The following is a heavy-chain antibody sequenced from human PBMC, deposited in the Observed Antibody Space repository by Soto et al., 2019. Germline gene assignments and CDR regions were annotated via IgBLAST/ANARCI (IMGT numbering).Heavy chain of an antibody. Sequence: QVQLVQSGAEVKKPGASVKVSCKASGYTFTSYGISWVRQAPGQRLERMGWISAYNDNTNYAQKLQGRVTMTTDTSTSTGYKELTSLTSDDTAVYYCARSKAAAVDFDYCGQGTLVTVST. D-gene: IGHD6-13*01. CDR1: GYTFTSYG. J-gene: IGHJ4*02. CDR3: ARSKAAAVDFDY. CDR2: ISAYNDNT. V-gene: IGHV1-18*01.